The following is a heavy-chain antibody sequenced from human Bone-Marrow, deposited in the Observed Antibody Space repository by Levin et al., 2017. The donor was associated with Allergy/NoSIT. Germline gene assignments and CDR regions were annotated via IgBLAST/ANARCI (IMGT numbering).Heavy chain of an antibody. J-gene: IGHJ4*02. CDR3: AKDHIDGDASDY. Sequence: SCAASGFTFSSYTMTWVRQAPGKGLEWVSGITGSGSSTFSADSVKGRFTISRDNSKSTLYLQMNSLRAEDTAVYYCAKDHIDGDASDYWGQGTLVTVSS. CDR1: GFTFSSYT. CDR2: ITGSGSST. V-gene: IGHV3-23*01. D-gene: IGHD4-17*01.